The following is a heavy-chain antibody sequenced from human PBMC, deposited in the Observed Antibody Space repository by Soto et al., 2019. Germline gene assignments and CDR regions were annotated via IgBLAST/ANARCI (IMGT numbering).Heavy chain of an antibody. J-gene: IGHJ5*02. D-gene: IGHD5-12*01. CDR3: ARVVGYSGYDNGWFDP. CDR1: GHTFTSYA. CDR2: INAGNGNT. V-gene: IGHV1-3*01. Sequence: ASVKVSCKASGHTFTSYAMHWVRQAPGQRLEWMGWINAGNGNTKYSQKFQGRVTITRDTSASTAYMELSSLRSEDTAVYYCARVVGYSGYDNGWFDPWGQGTLVTV.